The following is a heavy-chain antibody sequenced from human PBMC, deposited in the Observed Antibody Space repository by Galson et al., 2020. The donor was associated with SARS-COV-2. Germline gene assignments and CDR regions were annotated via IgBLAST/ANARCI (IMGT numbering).Heavy chain of an antibody. V-gene: IGHV4-31*03. CDR2: IYYSGST. CDR3: ARGSPLWFGEGLYFDF. J-gene: IGHJ4*02. Sequence: ASEPLYLTCTASSDSISSGDYYWNWIRQFPGKGLEWIGYIYYSGSTYYNPSLASRVTISRDTSKNHFSLKLSSVTAADTAVYYCARGSPLWFGEGLYFDFWGQGTLVTVSS. CDR1: SDSISSGDYY. D-gene: IGHD3-10*01.